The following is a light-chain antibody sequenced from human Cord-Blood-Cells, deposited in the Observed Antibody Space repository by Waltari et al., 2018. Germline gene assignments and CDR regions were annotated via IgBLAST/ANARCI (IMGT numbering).Light chain of an antibody. CDR2: AAS. Sequence: DIQMTQSPSSLSASVGDRVTITCRASQSISSYLNWYQQKPGKAPKLLIYAASSLQSGVPSRFSGSGSGTDFTLTISSLQPEAFATYYCQQSYSTPRLTFGGGTKVEIK. CDR1: QSISSY. V-gene: IGKV1-39*01. CDR3: QQSYSTPRLT. J-gene: IGKJ4*01.